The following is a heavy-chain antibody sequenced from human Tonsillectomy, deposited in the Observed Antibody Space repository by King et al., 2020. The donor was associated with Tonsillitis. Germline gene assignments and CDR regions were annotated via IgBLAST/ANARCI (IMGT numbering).Heavy chain of an antibody. CDR2: ISGSGGST. V-gene: IGHV3-23*04. D-gene: IGHD1-1*01. CDR3: AKLAGTTSLYYFDY. J-gene: IGHJ4*02. Sequence: VQLVESGGGLVQPGGSLRLSCAVSGFTFSNFAMSWVRQAPGKGLEWVSVISGSGGSTYYANSVKGRFTISRDNSKNTLYLQMNSLRAEDTAVYYCAKLAGTTSLYYFDYWGQGTLVTVSS. CDR1: GFTFSNFA.